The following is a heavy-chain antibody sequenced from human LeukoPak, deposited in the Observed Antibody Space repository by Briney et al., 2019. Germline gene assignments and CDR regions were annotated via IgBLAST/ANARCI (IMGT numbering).Heavy chain of an antibody. CDR3: ARKRVGASVDV. J-gene: IGHJ6*04. CDR1: GYSFSTYW. Sequence: GESLMISCKGSGYSFSTYWIGWVRQMPVKGLEWMGLIYPGDSDTRYSPSFQGQVTISADKSISTAYLQWSSLKASDTAMYYCARKRVGASVDVWGKGTTVTVSS. D-gene: IGHD1-26*01. V-gene: IGHV5-51*01. CDR2: IYPGDSDT.